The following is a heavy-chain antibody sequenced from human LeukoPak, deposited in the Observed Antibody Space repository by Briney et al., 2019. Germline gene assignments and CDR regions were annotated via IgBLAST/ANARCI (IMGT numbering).Heavy chain of an antibody. V-gene: IGHV4-31*03. CDR2: IYYSGST. CDR1: GGSISSGGYY. CDR3: ARDYYGSGSYYSDTPGAFDI. Sequence: SETLSLTCTVSGGSISSGGYYWSWIRQHPGKGVEWIGYIYYSGSTYYNPSLKSRVTISVDTSKNQFSLRLSSVTAADTAVYYCARDYYGSGSYYSDTPGAFDIWGQGTMVTVSS. J-gene: IGHJ3*02. D-gene: IGHD3-10*01.